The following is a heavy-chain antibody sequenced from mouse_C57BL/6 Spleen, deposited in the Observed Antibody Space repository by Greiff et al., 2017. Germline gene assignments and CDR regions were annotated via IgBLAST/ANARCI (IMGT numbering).Heavy chain of an antibody. D-gene: IGHD2-10*01. CDR1: GYTFTSYG. CDR2: IYPRSGNT. Sequence: QVQLQQSGAELARPGASVKLSCKASGYTFTSYGISWVKQRTGQGLEWIGEIYPRSGNTYYNEKFKGKATLTADKSSSTAYMELRSLTSEDSAVYFCARGGGSYYGNFLWYFDVWGTGTTVTVSS. CDR3: ARGGGSYYGNFLWYFDV. V-gene: IGHV1-81*01. J-gene: IGHJ1*03.